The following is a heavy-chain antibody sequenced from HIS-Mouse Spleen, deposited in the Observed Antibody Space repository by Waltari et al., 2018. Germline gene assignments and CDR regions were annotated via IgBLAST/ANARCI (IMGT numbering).Heavy chain of an antibody. D-gene: IGHD7-27*01. CDR1: GFPFSRYS. V-gene: IGHV3-21*01. CDR3: ARGGNWATYGQAFDI. J-gene: IGHJ3*02. CDR2: ISSSSSYI. Sequence: EVQLVESGGGLVKPGGSLRLSCAASGFPFSRYSMNWVRQAPGKGLEWVSSISSSSSYIYYADSVKGRFTISRDNAKNSLYLQMNSLRAEDTAVYYCARGGNWATYGQAFDIWGQGTMVTVSS.